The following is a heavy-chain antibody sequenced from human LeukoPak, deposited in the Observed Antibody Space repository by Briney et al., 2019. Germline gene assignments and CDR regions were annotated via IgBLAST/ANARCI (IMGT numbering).Heavy chain of an antibody. CDR1: GFPLSAYS. D-gene: IGHD3-22*01. CDR2: ISGSSSYM. V-gene: IGHV3-21*01. J-gene: IGHJ4*02. Sequence: PGGSLRLSCAASGFPLSAYSMNWVRQAPGKGLEWVSSISGSSSYMFYADSVKGRFTISRDNAKNSLYLQMNSLRAEDTAVYYCAKAYYDSSGYSYYFDYWGQGTLVTVSS. CDR3: AKAYYDSSGYSYYFDY.